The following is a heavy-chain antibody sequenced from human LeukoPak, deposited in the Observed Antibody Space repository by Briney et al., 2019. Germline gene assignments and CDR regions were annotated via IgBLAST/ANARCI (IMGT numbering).Heavy chain of an antibody. Sequence: ASVKVSCKASGYTFTSYAMHWVRQAPGQRLEWMGWINAGNGNTKYSQKFQGRVTITRDTSTSTAYMELSSLRSEDTAVYYCARDGGLTPSDVWGQGTTVTVSS. D-gene: IGHD3-16*01. J-gene: IGHJ6*02. CDR3: ARDGGLTPSDV. V-gene: IGHV1-3*01. CDR2: INAGNGNT. CDR1: GYTFTSYA.